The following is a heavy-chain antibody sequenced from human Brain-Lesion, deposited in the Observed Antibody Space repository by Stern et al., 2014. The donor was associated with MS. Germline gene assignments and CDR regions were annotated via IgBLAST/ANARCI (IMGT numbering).Heavy chain of an antibody. CDR3: ARGRVVPGFQYYATDV. Sequence: VQLVESGPGLVKPSQTLSLSCTVSGGSISSGGYYWSWIRQPAGKGLEWIGRIFNSGSTSYNPSLKSRVPISIDTSKNQFSLRLTSRTAADTAVYYCARGRVVPGFQYYATDVWGQGTTVIVSS. CDR1: GGSISSGGYY. J-gene: IGHJ6*02. CDR2: IFNSGST. D-gene: IGHD2-2*01. V-gene: IGHV4-61*02.